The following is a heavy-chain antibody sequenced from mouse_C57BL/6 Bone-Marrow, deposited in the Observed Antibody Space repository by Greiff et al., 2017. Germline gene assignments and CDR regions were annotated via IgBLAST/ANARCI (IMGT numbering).Heavy chain of an antibody. V-gene: IGHV1-55*01. J-gene: IGHJ3*01. Sequence: VQLQQPWAELVKPEASVKMSCKASGYTFTSYWITWVKQRPGQDLEWIGDIYPGSGSTNYNEKFKSKATLTVDTSSSTAYMQLSSLTSEDSTVYYGARSEGYGYDEGPFAYWGQGTLVTGCA. CDR3: ARSEGYGYDEGPFAY. D-gene: IGHD2-2*01. CDR1: GYTFTSYW. CDR2: IYPGSGST.